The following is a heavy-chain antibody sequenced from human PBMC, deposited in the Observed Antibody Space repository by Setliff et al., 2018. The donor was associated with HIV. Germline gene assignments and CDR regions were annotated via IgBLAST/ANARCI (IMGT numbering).Heavy chain of an antibody. D-gene: IGHD3-10*01. Sequence: PSETLSLTCTVSGGSITSGAYYWSWIRQPAGKGLEWIGRIYTSGNTNYNPSLNSRVIISMDKSKNQFSLKLSSVTAADTAVYYCARVLSSGSYYKYYYYMDVWGKGTTVTVSS. CDR1: GGSITSGAYY. J-gene: IGHJ6*03. CDR3: ARVLSSGSYYKYYYYMDV. CDR2: IYTSGNT. V-gene: IGHV4-61*02.